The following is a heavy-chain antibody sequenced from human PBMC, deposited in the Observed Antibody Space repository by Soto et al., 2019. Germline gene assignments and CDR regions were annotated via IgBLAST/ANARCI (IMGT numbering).Heavy chain of an antibody. CDR2: IYYSGST. V-gene: IGHV4-61*01. CDR3: ARATLDWNLDL. CDR1: GGSVSSGTHY. Sequence: QVQLQESGPGLVKPSETLSLTCTVSGGSVSSGTHYWIWIRQPPGKGLEWVGYIYYSGSTKYNPSLTSRVTISVDTSKNQFSLKLSSVTAADTAVYYCARATLDWNLDLWGRGTLVTVSS. D-gene: IGHD3-16*01. J-gene: IGHJ2*01.